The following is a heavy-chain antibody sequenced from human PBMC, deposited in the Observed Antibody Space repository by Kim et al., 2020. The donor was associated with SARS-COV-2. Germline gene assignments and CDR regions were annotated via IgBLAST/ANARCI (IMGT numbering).Heavy chain of an antibody. CDR3: ARASYSSSWYGTHNWFDP. V-gene: IGHV4-34*01. D-gene: IGHD6-13*01. Sequence: SETLSLTCAVYGGSFSGYYWSWIRQPPGKGLEWIGEINHSGSTNYNPSLMSRVTISVDTSKNKSSLKLSSVTAADTAAFYCARASYSSSWYGTHNWFDP. CDR2: INHSGST. CDR1: GGSFSGYY. J-gene: IGHJ5*02.